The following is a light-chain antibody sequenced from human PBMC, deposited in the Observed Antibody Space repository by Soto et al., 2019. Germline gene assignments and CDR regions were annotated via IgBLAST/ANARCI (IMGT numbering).Light chain of an antibody. CDR3: QHLNS. CDR1: QGISSY. V-gene: IGKV1-9*01. Sequence: DIQLTQSPSFLSASVGDRVTITCRASQGISSYLAWYQQKPGKAPKLLIYAASTLQSGVPSRFSGSGSGTKFTLTISSLQPEDFATYYCQHLNSFGPGTKVDIK. J-gene: IGKJ3*01. CDR2: AAS.